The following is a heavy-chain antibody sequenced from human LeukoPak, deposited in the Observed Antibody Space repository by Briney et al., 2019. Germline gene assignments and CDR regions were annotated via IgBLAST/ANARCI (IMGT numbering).Heavy chain of an antibody. D-gene: IGHD6-19*01. CDR3: ARLSGIAVAGTSRVYYYGMDV. V-gene: IGHV4-4*07. CDR2: IYTSGST. J-gene: IGHJ6*02. Sequence: SETLSLTCTVSGGSISSYYWSWIRQPAGKGLEWIGRIYTSGSTNYNPSLKSRLTLSLDTSKNQFSLRLSSVTAADTAMYYCARLSGIAVAGTSRVYYYGMDVWGQGTTVTVSS. CDR1: GGSISSYY.